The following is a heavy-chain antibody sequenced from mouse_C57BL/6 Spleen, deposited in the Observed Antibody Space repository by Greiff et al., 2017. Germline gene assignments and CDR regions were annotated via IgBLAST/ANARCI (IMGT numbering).Heavy chain of an antibody. CDR1: GFTFSSYA. CDR3: ARDDGYFAWFAY. D-gene: IGHD2-3*01. V-gene: IGHV5-4*01. J-gene: IGHJ3*01. Sequence: EVHLVESGGGLVKPGGSLKLSCAASGFTFSSYAMSWVRQTPEKRLEWVATISDGGSYTYYPDNVKGRFTISRDNAKNNLYLQMSHLKSEDTAMYYCARDDGYFAWFAYWGQGTLVTVSA. CDR2: ISDGGSYT.